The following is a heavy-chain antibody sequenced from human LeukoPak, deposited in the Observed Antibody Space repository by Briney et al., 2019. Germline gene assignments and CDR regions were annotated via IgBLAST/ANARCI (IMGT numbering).Heavy chain of an antibody. Sequence: GGSLRLSCAASGFSFMNAWMIRVRQAPGKGLEWVGRIKSNADGGTPDYAAPARGRFTISRDDSKNTLYLQMNSLKTEDTAVYYCTTFYHEYSPYWGRGTLVTVSS. CDR1: GFSFMNAW. D-gene: IGHD2/OR15-2a*01. J-gene: IGHJ4*02. CDR2: IKSNADGGTP. V-gene: IGHV3-15*01. CDR3: TTFYHEYSPY.